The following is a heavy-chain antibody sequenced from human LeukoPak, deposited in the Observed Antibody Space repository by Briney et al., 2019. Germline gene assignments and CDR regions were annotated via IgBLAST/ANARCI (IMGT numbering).Heavy chain of an antibody. CDR2: IYHSGST. V-gene: IGHV4-30-2*01. J-gene: IGHJ6*03. D-gene: IGHD1-26*01. CDR1: GGSISSGGYY. CDR3: ARVLIVGAPHHYYYMDV. Sequence: SETLSLTCTVSGGSISSGGYYWSWIRQPPGKGLEWIGYIYHSGSTYYNPSLKSRVTISVDRSKNQFSLKLSSVTAADTAVYYCARVLIVGAPHHYYYMDVWGKGTTVTVSS.